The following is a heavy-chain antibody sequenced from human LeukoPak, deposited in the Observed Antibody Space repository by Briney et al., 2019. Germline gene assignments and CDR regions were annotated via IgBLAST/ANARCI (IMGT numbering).Heavy chain of an antibody. D-gene: IGHD3-10*01. CDR3: AKTRSIMVRGVIDC. V-gene: IGHV3-23*01. J-gene: IGHJ4*02. CDR1: GFTFSSYA. Sequence: GGSLRLSCAASGFTFSSYAMTWVRQAPGKGLEWVSVISGSGGETYYADSVRGRFTISRDNSKNTVYLQMNSLRADDTAVYYCAKTRSIMVRGVIDCWGQGTQVTVSS. CDR2: ISGSGGET.